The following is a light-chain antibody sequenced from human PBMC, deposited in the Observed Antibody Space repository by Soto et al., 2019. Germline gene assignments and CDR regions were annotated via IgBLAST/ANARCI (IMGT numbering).Light chain of an antibody. CDR2: DAS. CDR1: QNINNW. V-gene: IGKV1-5*01. CDR3: QQYNTLWT. J-gene: IGKJ1*01. Sequence: DIQMTQSPSTLSASVGDRVTITCRASQNINNWLAWYQQKPGKAPKLLIFDASNLESGVPSRFSGSGSGTEFTLTVSSLQPDDFATYYCQQYNTLWTCGQGTKGDIK.